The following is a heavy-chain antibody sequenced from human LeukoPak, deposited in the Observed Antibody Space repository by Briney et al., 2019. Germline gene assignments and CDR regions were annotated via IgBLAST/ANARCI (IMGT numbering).Heavy chain of an antibody. J-gene: IGHJ3*02. CDR3: ATIWEQWLVRSDAFDI. CDR2: FDPEDGET. Sequence: PGASVKVSCKVSGYTLTELSMHWVRQAPGKGFEWMGGFDPEDGETIYAQKFQGRVTMTEDTSTDTAYMELSSLRSEDTAVYYCATIWEQWLVRSDAFDIWGQGTMVTVSS. CDR1: GYTLTELS. D-gene: IGHD6-19*01. V-gene: IGHV1-24*01.